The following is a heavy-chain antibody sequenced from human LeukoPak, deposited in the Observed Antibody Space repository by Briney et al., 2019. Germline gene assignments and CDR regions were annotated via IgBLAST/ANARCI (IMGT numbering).Heavy chain of an antibody. CDR2: ITDSGTGT. D-gene: IGHD5-18*01. J-gene: IGHJ4*02. CDR3: ARTGYNYGTPLNY. Sequence: ETLSLTCAVYGGSFSGYYWSWIRRPPGKGLEWVSGITDSGTGTYYADSVKGRFTISRDNSKNTVYLQMSSLRAEDTAVYYCARTGYNYGTPLNYWGQGTLVTVSS. CDR1: GGSFSGYY. V-gene: IGHV3-23*01.